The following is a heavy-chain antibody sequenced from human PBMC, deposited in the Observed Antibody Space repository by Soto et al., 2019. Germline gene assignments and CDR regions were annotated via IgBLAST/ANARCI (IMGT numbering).Heavy chain of an antibody. V-gene: IGHV3-23*01. J-gene: IGHJ3*02. CDR2: ISGSGGST. Sequence: GGSLRLSCAASGFTFSSHAMSWVRQAPGKGLEWVSAISGSGGSTYYADSVKGRFTISRDNSKNTLYLQMNSLRAEDTAVYYCANGGVGTMIVVVITTGAFDIWGQGTMVTVSS. CDR3: ANGGVGTMIVVVITTGAFDI. CDR1: GFTFSSHA. D-gene: IGHD3-22*01.